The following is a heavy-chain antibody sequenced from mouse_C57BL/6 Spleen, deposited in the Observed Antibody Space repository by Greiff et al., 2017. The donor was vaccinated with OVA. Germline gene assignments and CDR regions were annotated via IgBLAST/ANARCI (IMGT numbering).Heavy chain of an antibody. CDR1: GYSITSGYY. CDR3: AREDGTGTDY. Sequence: VQLQESGPGLVKPSQSLSLTCSVPGYSITSGYYWNWIRQFPGNKLEWMGYISYDGSNNYNPSLKNRISITRDTSKNQFFLKLNSVTTEDTATYYCAREDGTGTDYWGQGTTLTVSS. CDR2: ISYDGSN. V-gene: IGHV3-6*01. D-gene: IGHD4-1*01. J-gene: IGHJ2*01.